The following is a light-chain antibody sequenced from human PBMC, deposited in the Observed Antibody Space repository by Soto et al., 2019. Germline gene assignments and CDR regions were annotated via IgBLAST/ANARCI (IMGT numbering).Light chain of an antibody. J-gene: IGLJ1*01. CDR2: EVS. Sequence: QSALTQPASVSWSPGQSITISCTGSTSDVGAYNYVSWYKHHPGQAPQLMIYEVSNRPSGVSNRFSGSKSGNTASLTISGLQADDEGDYYCSSKTSSSSPFVFGTGTKVTVL. CDR1: TSDVGAYNY. CDR3: SSKTSSSSPFV. V-gene: IGLV2-14*01.